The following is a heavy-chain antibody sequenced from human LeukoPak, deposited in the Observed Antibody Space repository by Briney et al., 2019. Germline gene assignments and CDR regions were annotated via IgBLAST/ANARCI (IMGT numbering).Heavy chain of an antibody. V-gene: IGHV1-69*01. D-gene: IGHD3-10*01. CDR2: IIPIFGTA. CDR1: GGTFSSYA. CDR3: ARAKVGAARKYYYGSGKVGMDV. Sequence: ASVKVSCKASGGTFSSYAISWVRQAPGQGLEWMGGIIPIFGTANYAQKFQGRVTITADESTSTAYMELSSLRSEDTAVYYCARAKVGAARKYYYGSGKVGMDVWGQGTTVTVSS. J-gene: IGHJ6*02.